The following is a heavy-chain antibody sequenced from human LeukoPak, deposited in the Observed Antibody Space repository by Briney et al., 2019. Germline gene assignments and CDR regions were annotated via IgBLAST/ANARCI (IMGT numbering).Heavy chain of an antibody. Sequence: PGGSLRLSCAASGFTFSSYGMHRVRQAPGKGLEWVAVISYDGSNKYYADSVKGRFTISRDNSKNTLYLQMNSLRAEDTAVYYCANSDGGNSYYMDVWGKGTTVTVSS. J-gene: IGHJ6*03. V-gene: IGHV3-30*18. D-gene: IGHD4-23*01. CDR1: GFTFSSYG. CDR2: ISYDGSNK. CDR3: ANSDGGNSYYMDV.